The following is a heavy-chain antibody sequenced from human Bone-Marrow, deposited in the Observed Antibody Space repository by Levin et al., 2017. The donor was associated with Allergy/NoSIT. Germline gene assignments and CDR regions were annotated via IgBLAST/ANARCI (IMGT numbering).Heavy chain of an antibody. D-gene: IGHD2-8*02. J-gene: IGHJ3*02. V-gene: IGHV4-59*01. CDR1: GASIRYYY. CDR2: IYNDGST. Sequence: SSQTLSLTCTVSGASIRYYYWTWVRQPPGKGVEYIAYIYNDGSTNYNPSLKSRVTISVDTSKNQFSLKLTSVTAADTAVYYCARDAITPTGGGNGFDIWGQGTMVSVSS. CDR3: ARDAITPTGGGNGFDI.